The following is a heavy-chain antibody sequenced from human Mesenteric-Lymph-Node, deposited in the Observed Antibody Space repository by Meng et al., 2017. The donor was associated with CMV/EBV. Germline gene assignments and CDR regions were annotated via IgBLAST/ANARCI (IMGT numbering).Heavy chain of an antibody. D-gene: IGHD3-3*01. CDR1: GGSISSYY. V-gene: IGHV4-59*01. J-gene: IGHJ4*02. Sequence: SETLSLTCTVSGGSISSYYWSWVRQSPGKGLEWLGYIHYSESTKYNPSLESRVTMSLDRSRNQFSLRLSSVTAADTAVYFCVRGVSPTEWPLENWGQGTLVTVSS. CDR3: VRGVSPTEWPLEN. CDR2: IHYSEST.